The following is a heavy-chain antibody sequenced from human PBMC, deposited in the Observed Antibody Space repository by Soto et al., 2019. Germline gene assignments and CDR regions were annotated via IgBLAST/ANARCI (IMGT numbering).Heavy chain of an antibody. CDR1: GFTFSTYT. V-gene: IGHV3-21*02. J-gene: IGHJ4*02. CDR3: AREDGIVGATSAFDY. CDR2: INGRSNYI. Sequence: EVQLVESGGGLVKPGGSLRLSCAASGFTFSTYTMNWVRQAPGTGLEWVSSINGRSNYIYYADSVKGRFTISRDNAESSLSLQMNSLRAEDTAVYYCAREDGIVGATSAFDYWCQGTLVTVSS. D-gene: IGHD1-26*01.